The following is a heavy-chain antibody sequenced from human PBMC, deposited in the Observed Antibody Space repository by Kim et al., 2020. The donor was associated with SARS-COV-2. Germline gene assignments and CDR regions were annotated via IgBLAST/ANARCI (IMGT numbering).Heavy chain of an antibody. Sequence: GGSLRLSCAASGFTFSSYSMNWVRQAPGKGLEWVSYISSSSTIYYADSVKGRFTISRDNAKNSLYLQMNSLRDEDTAVYYCARDYSGYDFGFDYWGQGTL. CDR2: ISSSSTI. CDR3: ARDYSGYDFGFDY. V-gene: IGHV3-48*02. D-gene: IGHD5-12*01. J-gene: IGHJ4*02. CDR1: GFTFSSYS.